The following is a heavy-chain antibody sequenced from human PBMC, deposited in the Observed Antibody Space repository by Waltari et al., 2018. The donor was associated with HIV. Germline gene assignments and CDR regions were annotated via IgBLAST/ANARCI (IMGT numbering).Heavy chain of an antibody. V-gene: IGHV4-34*01. Sequence: QVRLQQWGAGLLKPSETLSLRCAVYGGSFSGYYWRWIRQSPGKGLECIGEINHSGSINYNPSLKSRVIISVDRYKNQFSLKLTSVTAADTAVYYCARGSWGSGMDVWGLGTTVIVSS. D-gene: IGHD7-27*01. CDR1: GGSFSGYY. CDR2: INHSGSI. CDR3: ARGSWGSGMDV. J-gene: IGHJ6*02.